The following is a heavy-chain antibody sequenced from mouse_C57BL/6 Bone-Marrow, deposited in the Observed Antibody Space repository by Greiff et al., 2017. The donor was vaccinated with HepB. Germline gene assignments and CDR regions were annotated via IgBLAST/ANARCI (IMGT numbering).Heavy chain of an antibody. V-gene: IGHV3-6*01. CDR2: ISSDGSN. J-gene: IGHJ4*01. Sequence: ESGPGLVKPSQSLSLTCSVTGYSITSGYYWNWIRQFPGNKLEWMGYISSDGSNNYNPSLKNRISITRDTSKNQFVLKLNSVTTEDTATYYCATIYYADYYAMDYWGQGTSVTVSS. D-gene: IGHD2-1*01. CDR1: GYSITSGYY. CDR3: ATIYYADYYAMDY.